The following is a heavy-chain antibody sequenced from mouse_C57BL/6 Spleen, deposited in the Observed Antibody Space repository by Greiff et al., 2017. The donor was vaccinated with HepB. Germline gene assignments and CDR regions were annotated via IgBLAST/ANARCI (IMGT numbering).Heavy chain of an antibody. Sequence: VKLMESGPELVKPGASVKISCKASGYSFTSYYIHWVKQRPGQGLEWIGWIYPGSGNTKYNEKFKGKATLTADTSSSTAYMQLSSLTSEDSAVYYCARRDYSNYVWYFDVWGTGTTVTVSS. D-gene: IGHD2-5*01. V-gene: IGHV1-66*01. CDR3: ARRDYSNYVWYFDV. CDR1: GYSFTSYY. CDR2: IYPGSGNT. J-gene: IGHJ1*03.